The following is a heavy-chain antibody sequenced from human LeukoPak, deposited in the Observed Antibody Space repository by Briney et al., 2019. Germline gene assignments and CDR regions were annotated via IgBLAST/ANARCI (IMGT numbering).Heavy chain of an antibody. V-gene: IGHV3-21*01. Sequence: GGSLRLSCAASGFTFSTYSMNWVRQAPGKGLEWVSSISRSSDYIYYADSVKGRFTISRDNAKNSLYLQMNSLRAEDTAVYYCASAPLVGATTGWFDPWGQGTLVTVSS. CDR3: ASAPLVGATTGWFDP. D-gene: IGHD1-26*01. J-gene: IGHJ5*02. CDR2: ISRSSDYI. CDR1: GFTFSTYS.